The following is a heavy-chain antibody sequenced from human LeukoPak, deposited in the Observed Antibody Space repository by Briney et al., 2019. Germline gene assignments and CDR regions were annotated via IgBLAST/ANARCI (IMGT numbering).Heavy chain of an antibody. D-gene: IGHD2-2*01. V-gene: IGHV4-61*02. J-gene: IGHJ5*02. Sequence: SETLSLTCTVSGGSISSGSYYWSWIRQPAGKGLEWIGRIYTSGSTNYNPSLKSRVTISVDTSKNQFSLKLSSVTAADTAVYYCARAVVPAATNWFDPWGQGTLVTVSS. CDR2: IYTSGST. CDR3: ARAVVPAATNWFDP. CDR1: GGSISSGSYY.